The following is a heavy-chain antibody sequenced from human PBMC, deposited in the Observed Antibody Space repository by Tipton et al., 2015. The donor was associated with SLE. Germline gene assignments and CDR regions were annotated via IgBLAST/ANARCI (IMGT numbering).Heavy chain of an antibody. J-gene: IGHJ1*01. Sequence: TLSLTCTVSGASISTSYWSWIRQPPGQGLEWIGSIYYSVSTTFNPSLKSRVTISADTSKKEVSLTLNSVTAADTAVYYCATGYDFQTGWFQHWGQGTLVTVSS. CDR2: IYYSVST. CDR3: ATGYDFQTGWFQH. V-gene: IGHV4-59*12. CDR1: GASISTSY. D-gene: IGHD5-12*01.